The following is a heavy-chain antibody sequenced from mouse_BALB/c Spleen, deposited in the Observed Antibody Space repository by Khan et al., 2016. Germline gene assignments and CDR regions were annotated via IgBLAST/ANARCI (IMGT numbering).Heavy chain of an antibody. V-gene: IGHV5-4*02. Sequence: EVELVESGGGLVKPGGSLKLSCAASGSTFSDYYMYWVRQTPEKRLEWVATISDGGSYTYYPDSVKGRFTISRDNAKNNLYLQMSSLKSEDTAMYYCARDPYDYERFAYWGQGTLVTVSA. J-gene: IGHJ3*01. CDR1: GSTFSDYY. D-gene: IGHD2-4*01. CDR3: ARDPYDYERFAY. CDR2: ISDGGSYT.